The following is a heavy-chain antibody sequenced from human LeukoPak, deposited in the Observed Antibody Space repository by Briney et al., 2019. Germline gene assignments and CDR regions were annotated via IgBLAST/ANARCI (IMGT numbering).Heavy chain of an antibody. V-gene: IGHV3-53*01. Sequence: GGSLSLSCAASGFIDSSNYMSWVRQAPGKGLEWVSVIYSGGSTYYADSVKGRFTISRDNSKNTLYLQMNSLRAEDTAVYDCAREISGFPDYWGQGTRVPVSS. CDR1: GFIDSSNY. D-gene: IGHD6-19*01. CDR3: AREISGFPDY. J-gene: IGHJ4*02. CDR2: IYSGGST.